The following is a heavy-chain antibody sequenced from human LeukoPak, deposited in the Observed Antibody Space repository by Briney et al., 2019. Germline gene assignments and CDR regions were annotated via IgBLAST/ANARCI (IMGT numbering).Heavy chain of an antibody. CDR1: GYSFTSYW. CDR2: TYPGDSDT. CDR3: ARGTMVRGVNKFDY. D-gene: IGHD3-10*01. J-gene: IGHJ4*02. Sequence: GESLKIPCKGSGYSFTSYWIGWVRQMPGKGLEWRGITYPGDSDTRYSPSFQGQVTISADKSISTAYLQWSSLKASDTAMYYCARGTMVRGVNKFDYWGQGTLVTVSS. V-gene: IGHV5-51*01.